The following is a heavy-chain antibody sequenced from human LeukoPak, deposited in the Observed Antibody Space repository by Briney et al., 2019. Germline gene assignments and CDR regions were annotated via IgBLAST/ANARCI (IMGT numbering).Heavy chain of an antibody. V-gene: IGHV3-48*04. D-gene: IGHD3-3*01. CDR2: ISSSSSTI. CDR1: GFTFSSYS. J-gene: IGHJ3*02. CDR3: ARDHYDPHPADDDAFDI. Sequence: PGGSLRLSCAASGFTFSSYSMNWVRQAPGKGLEWVSYISSSSSTIYYADSVKGRFTISRDNAKNSLYLQMNSLRAEDTAVYYCARDHYDPHPADDDAFDIWGQGTMVTVSS.